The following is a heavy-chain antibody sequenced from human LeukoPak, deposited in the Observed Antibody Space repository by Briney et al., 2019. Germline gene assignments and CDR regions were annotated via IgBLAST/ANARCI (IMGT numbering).Heavy chain of an antibody. CDR2: VNPDGGSI. Sequence: PGGSLRLSCAASGFTFSRYWMHWVRQVPGKGLVWVSRVNPDGGSITYADSVKGRFTSSRDNAKNTLYLQMNRLRVEDTAVYYCGRGGSYGDYWGQGILVTVSS. V-gene: IGHV3-74*01. CDR3: GRGGSYGDY. CDR1: GFTFSRYW. J-gene: IGHJ4*02. D-gene: IGHD3-16*01.